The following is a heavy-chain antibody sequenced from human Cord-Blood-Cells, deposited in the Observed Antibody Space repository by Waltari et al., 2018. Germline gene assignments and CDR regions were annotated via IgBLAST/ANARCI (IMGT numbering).Heavy chain of an antibody. J-gene: IGHJ4*02. CDR1: GGSIRSSSYY. V-gene: IGHV4-39*01. CDR2: IYYSGST. CDR3: ARSGGTFDY. D-gene: IGHD3-16*01. Sequence: QLQLQESGPGLVKPSETLSLPCTVSGGSIRSSSYYWGWIRQPPGKGLGWFGSIYYSGSTYYNPSLKSRVTISVDTSKNQFSLKLSSVTAADTAVYYCARSGGTFDYWGQGTLVTVSS.